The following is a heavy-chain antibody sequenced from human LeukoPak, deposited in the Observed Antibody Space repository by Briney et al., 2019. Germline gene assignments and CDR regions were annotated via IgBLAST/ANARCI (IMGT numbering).Heavy chain of an antibody. D-gene: IGHD6-13*01. CDR1: GYSFSSYG. CDR3: ARVRNWQQLAPVDY. V-gene: IGHV1-18*01. CDR2: ISGYNGNT. Sequence: ASVKVSCKASGYSFSSYGVNWVRQAPGQGLEWIGWISGYNGNTDYAQKFQGRVTMTTDTSTSTAYMELGSLRSDDTAVYYCARVRNWQQLAPVDYWGQGTLVTASS. J-gene: IGHJ4*02.